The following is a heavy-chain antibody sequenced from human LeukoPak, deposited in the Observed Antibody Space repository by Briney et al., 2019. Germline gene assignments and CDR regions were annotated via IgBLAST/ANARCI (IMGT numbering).Heavy chain of an antibody. CDR3: ARVVPGTGFFY. CDR2: ISSSSSHI. V-gene: IGHV3-21*01. CDR1: GFTFSSYT. D-gene: IGHD2-8*02. J-gene: IGHJ4*02. Sequence: GGSLRLSCAASGFTFSSYTMNWVRQAPGKGLEWVSSISSSSSHIYYADSVKGRFTISRDNAKNSLYLQMNSLRAEDTAVYYCARVVPGTGFFYWGQEALVTVSS.